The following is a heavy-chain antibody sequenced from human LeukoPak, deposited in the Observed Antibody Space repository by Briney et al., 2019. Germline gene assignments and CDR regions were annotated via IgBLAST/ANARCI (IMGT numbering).Heavy chain of an antibody. CDR1: GFTFDDYA. D-gene: IGHD6-13*01. J-gene: IGHJ3*02. Sequence: GGSLRLSCAASGFTFDDYAMHWVRQAPGKGLEWVSGISWNSGSIGYPDSVKGRFTISRDNAKNSLYLQMNSLRAEDTALYYCAKDLSSSSWYVCAFDIWGQGTMVTVSS. CDR2: ISWNSGSI. CDR3: AKDLSSSSWYVCAFDI. V-gene: IGHV3-9*01.